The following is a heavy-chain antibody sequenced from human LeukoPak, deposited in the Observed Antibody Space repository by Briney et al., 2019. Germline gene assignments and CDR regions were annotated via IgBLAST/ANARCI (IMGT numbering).Heavy chain of an antibody. CDR2: IKGNGLTT. D-gene: IGHD1-26*01. J-gene: IGHJ3*02. V-gene: IGHV3-11*04. CDR3: ARDPGIVGGTWAFDI. Sequence: GGSLRLSCAASGFTFSDYYMTWIRQAPGKGLEWLSHIKGNGLTTYYADSVKGRFTISRDNARNSLFLQMNSLRAEDTAVYYCARDPGIVGGTWAFDIWGQGTMVTVSS. CDR1: GFTFSDYY.